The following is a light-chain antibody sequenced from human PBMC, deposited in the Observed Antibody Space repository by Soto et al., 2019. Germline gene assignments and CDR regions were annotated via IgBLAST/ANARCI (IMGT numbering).Light chain of an antibody. CDR2: GSS. CDR3: QQYNNWPPYT. V-gene: IGKV3-15*01. CDR1: QSVGSN. Sequence: EIVMTQSPATLSVSPGERATLSCRASQSVGSNLAWYQQKPGQAPRLLIYGSSTTATGIPARFGGSGSGTEFTLTISSLQSEDFAVYYCQQYNNWPPYTFGQGTKLEI. J-gene: IGKJ2*01.